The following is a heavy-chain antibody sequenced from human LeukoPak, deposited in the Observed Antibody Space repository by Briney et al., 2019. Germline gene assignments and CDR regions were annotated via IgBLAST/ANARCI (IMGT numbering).Heavy chain of an antibody. Sequence: GSLRLSCAASGFTFSSYGMHWVRQAPGKGLEWVAVIWYDGSNKYYADSVKGRFTISRDNSKNTLYLQMNSLRAEDTAVYYCARDRVLYFYYGMDVWGQGTTVTVSS. J-gene: IGHJ6*02. V-gene: IGHV3-33*01. CDR2: IWYDGSNK. D-gene: IGHD2-21*01. CDR3: ARDRVLYFYYGMDV. CDR1: GFTFSSYG.